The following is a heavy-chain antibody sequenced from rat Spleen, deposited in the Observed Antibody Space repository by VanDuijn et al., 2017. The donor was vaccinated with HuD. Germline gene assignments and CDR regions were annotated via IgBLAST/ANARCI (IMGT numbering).Heavy chain of an antibody. CDR1: GFSLINYG. CDR3: VRANRESYAHFDH. J-gene: IGHJ2*01. Sequence: QVQLKESGPGLVQPSQTLSLTCTVSGFSLINYGVVWIRQPPGKGLEWMGVIWGNGNTNYNSALKSRPSISRDTSKTQVFLRMNSLQTEDTATYYCVRANRESYAHFDHWGQGVMVTVSS. CDR2: IWGNGNT. V-gene: IGHV2-13*01. D-gene: IGHD1-12*01.